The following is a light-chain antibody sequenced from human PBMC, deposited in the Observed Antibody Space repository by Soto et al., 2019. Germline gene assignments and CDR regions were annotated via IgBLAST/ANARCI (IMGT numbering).Light chain of an antibody. Sequence: EIVMTQSPASLSVSPRVTATLSCRASQSINRYLAWYQHKPGQAPRLLIHGASTRATGVPARFSGSGSGTEFTLIISSLQSEDSAVYYCQQYNSWLWTFGQGTKVDIK. CDR2: GAS. CDR1: QSINRY. CDR3: QQYNSWLWT. V-gene: IGKV3-15*01. J-gene: IGKJ1*01.